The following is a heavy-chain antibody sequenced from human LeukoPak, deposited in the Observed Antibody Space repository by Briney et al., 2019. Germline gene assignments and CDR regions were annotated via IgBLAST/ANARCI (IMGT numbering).Heavy chain of an antibody. CDR2: IYYSGST. J-gene: IGHJ4*02. CDR1: GGSISSYY. D-gene: IGHD2-21*02. CDR3: AREILTYCGGDCYSGYFDY. Sequence: PSETLSLTCTVSGGSISSYYWSWIRQPPGKGLEWIGYIYYSGSTNYNPSLKSRVTISVDTSKNQFSLKLSSVTAADTAVYYCAREILTYCGGDCYSGYFDYWGQGTLVTVSS. V-gene: IGHV4-59*01.